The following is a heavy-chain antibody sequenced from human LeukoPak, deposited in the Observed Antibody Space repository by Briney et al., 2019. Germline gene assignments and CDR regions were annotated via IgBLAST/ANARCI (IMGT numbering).Heavy chain of an antibody. J-gene: IGHJ6*02. V-gene: IGHV3-23*01. CDR2: ISGSGGST. D-gene: IGHD3-16*01. CDR3: AKDGGRYYYYYGMDV. Sequence: GGSLRLSCAASGFTFSSYAMSWVRQAPGKGLAWVSAISGSGGSTYYADSVKGRFTISRDNSKNTLYLQMNSLRAEDTAVYYCAKDGGRYYYYYGMDVWGQGTTVTVSS. CDR1: GFTFSSYA.